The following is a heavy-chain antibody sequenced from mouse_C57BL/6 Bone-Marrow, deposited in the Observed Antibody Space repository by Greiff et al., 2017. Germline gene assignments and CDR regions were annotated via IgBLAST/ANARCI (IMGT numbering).Heavy chain of an antibody. Sequence: EVQLQQSGAELVRPGASVKLSCTASGFNIKDDYMHWVKQRPEQGLEWIGWIDPENGDTEYASKFQGKATITADTSSNTAYLQLSSLTSEDTAVYYGTTTVGYFDYWGQGTTLTVSS. CDR1: GFNIKDDY. J-gene: IGHJ2*01. CDR2: IDPENGDT. V-gene: IGHV14-4*01. D-gene: IGHD1-1*01. CDR3: TTTVGYFDY.